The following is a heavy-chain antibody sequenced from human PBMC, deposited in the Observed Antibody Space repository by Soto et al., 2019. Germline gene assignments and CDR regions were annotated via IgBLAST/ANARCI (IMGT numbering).Heavy chain of an antibody. CDR2: VSYHGTKT. D-gene: IGHD3-10*01. V-gene: IGHV3-30*04. Sequence: QVQLVESGGGVVQPGRSLRLSCAASGFTFSSYAMHWVRQTPDKGLQWVAVVSYHGTKTFYADSVKGRFTISRDTSKSALFLRMNSLGPEDTAVYYCARASDHYGSGNYPQLGTDVWGQGTTVTVSS. CDR1: GFTFSSYA. CDR3: ARASDHYGSGNYPQLGTDV. J-gene: IGHJ6*02.